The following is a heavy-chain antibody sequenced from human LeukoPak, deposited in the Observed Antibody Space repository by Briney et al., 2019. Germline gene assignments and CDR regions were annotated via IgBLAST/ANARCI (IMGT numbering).Heavy chain of an antibody. CDR3: ARRDGYNSYYFDY. CDR1: GGSISIYY. V-gene: IGHV4-59*01. D-gene: IGHD5-24*01. Sequence: SETLSLTCSVSGGSISIYYWSWIRQPPGKGLEWIGYIYYSGSTNYNPSPKSRVTISVGTSKNQFSLKLSSVTAADTAVYYCARRDGYNSYYFDYWGQGTLVTVS. J-gene: IGHJ4*02. CDR2: IYYSGST.